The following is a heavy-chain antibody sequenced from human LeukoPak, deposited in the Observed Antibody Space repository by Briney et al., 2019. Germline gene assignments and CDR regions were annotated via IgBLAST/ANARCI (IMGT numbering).Heavy chain of an antibody. D-gene: IGHD1-26*01. CDR3: VRDRELYY. V-gene: IGHV4-4*02. CDR1: GGSISSSNW. CDR2: IYHSGST. Sequence: SGTLSLTCAVSGGSISSSNWWSWVRQPPGKGLEWIGEIYHSGSTNYNPSLKSRVTISADTSKSQFSLKVNSVTASDTAVYYCVRDRELYYWGQGILVTVSS. J-gene: IGHJ4*02.